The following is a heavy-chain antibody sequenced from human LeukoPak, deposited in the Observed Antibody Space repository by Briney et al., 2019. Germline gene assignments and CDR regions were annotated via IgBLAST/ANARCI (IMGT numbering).Heavy chain of an antibody. CDR1: GGSFSGYY. Sequence: SETLSLTCAVHGGSFSGYYWSWLRQPPGKGLEWLGEINHSGSTNYNPSLKSRVTISVDTSKNQFSLKLSSVTASYTAVYYCARYGYSYGLDYWGQGTLVTVSS. CDR2: INHSGST. J-gene: IGHJ4*02. V-gene: IGHV4-34*01. CDR3: ARYGYSYGLDY. D-gene: IGHD5-18*01.